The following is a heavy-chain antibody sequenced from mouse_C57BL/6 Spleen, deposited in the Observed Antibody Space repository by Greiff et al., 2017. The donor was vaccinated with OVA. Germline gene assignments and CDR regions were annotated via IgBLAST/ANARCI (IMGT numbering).Heavy chain of an antibody. Sequence: EVQRVESGPGLVKPSQSLSLTCSVTGYSITSGYYWNWIRQFPGNKLEWMGYISYDGSNNYNPSLKNRISITRDTSKNQCFLKLNSVTTEDTATYDCARDGNSHAMDCGGQGTSVTVSS. CDR2: ISYDGSN. D-gene: IGHD2-1*01. CDR1: GYSITSGYY. V-gene: IGHV3-6*01. CDR3: ARDGNSHAMDC. J-gene: IGHJ4*01.